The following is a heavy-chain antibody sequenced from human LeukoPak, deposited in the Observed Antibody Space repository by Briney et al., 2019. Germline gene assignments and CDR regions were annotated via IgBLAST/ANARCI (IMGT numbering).Heavy chain of an antibody. D-gene: IGHD5-18*01. CDR3: ATALRWIQLGFDP. J-gene: IGHJ5*02. CDR1: CYTFTSYG. Sequence: ASVKVSCKASCYTFTSYGISWVRQAPGQGLEWMGWISAYNGNTNYAQKLQGRVTMTTDTSTSTAYMELSSLRSEDTAVYYCATALRWIQLGFDPWGQGTLVTVSS. V-gene: IGHV1-18*01. CDR2: ISAYNGNT.